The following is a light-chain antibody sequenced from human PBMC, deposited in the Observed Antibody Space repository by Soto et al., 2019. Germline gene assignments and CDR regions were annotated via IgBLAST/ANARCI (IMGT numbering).Light chain of an antibody. CDR3: QSYDSSLSGSKV. J-gene: IGLJ2*01. V-gene: IGLV1-40*01. CDR2: GNS. Sequence: QSVLTQPPSVSGAPGQRVTISCTGSRSNIVAGYDVHWYQQLPGTAPKLLIYGNSKRPSGVPDRFSGSKSGTSASLAITGLQAEDEADYYRQSYDSSLSGSKVFGGGNKL. CDR1: RSNIVAGYD.